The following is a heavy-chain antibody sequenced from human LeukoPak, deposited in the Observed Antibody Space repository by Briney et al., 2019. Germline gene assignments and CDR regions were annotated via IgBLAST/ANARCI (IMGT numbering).Heavy chain of an antibody. D-gene: IGHD6-13*01. CDR2: MNPNSGNT. Sequence: ASVKVSCKASGYTFTSYDINWVRQATGQGLEWMGWMNPNSGNTGYAQKFQGRVTMTRNTSISTAYMELSSLRSEDTAVDYCARENVGSSWYEVYGMDVWGQGTTVTVSS. V-gene: IGHV1-8*01. J-gene: IGHJ6*02. CDR3: ARENVGSSWYEVYGMDV. CDR1: GYTFTSYD.